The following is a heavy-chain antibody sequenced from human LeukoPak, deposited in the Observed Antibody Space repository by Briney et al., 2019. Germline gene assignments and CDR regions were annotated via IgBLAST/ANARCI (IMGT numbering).Heavy chain of an antibody. D-gene: IGHD2-15*01. V-gene: IGHV3-30*04. CDR2: ISYDGSNK. CDR3: AREARYCSGGSCYMYFQH. Sequence: TGGSLRLSCAASGFTFSSYAMHWVRQAPGKGLEWVAVISYDGSNKYYADSVKGRFTISRDNSKNTLYLQMNSLRAEDTAVYYCAREARYCSGGSCYMYFQHWGQGTLVTVSS. J-gene: IGHJ1*01. CDR1: GFTFSSYA.